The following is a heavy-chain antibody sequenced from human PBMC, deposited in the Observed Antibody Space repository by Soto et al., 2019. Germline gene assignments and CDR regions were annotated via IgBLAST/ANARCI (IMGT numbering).Heavy chain of an antibody. Sequence: ASVKVSCKASGYTFTGYYMHWVRQAPGQGLEWMGWINPNSGGTNYAQKFQGWVTMTRDTSIRTAYMELSRLRSDDTAVYYCARAQIVIRFLEWYGDYYYYGMDVWGQGTRVTVSS. V-gene: IGHV1-2*04. CDR3: ARAQIVIRFLEWYGDYYYYGMDV. CDR2: INPNSGGT. D-gene: IGHD3-3*01. CDR1: GYTFTGYY. J-gene: IGHJ6*02.